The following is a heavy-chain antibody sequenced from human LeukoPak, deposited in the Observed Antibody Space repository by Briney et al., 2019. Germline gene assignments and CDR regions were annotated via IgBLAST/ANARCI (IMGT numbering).Heavy chain of an antibody. CDR2: ISGSGGST. Sequence: AGGSLRLSCAASGFTFSSYGMTWVRQAPGKGLEWVSVISGSGGSTYYADSVKGRFTISRDNSKSTLYLQMNSLRAEDTAVYYCAKDSRNCSTTRCPPKPVDYWGQGTLDTVSS. CDR1: GFTFSSYG. D-gene: IGHD2-2*01. J-gene: IGHJ4*02. CDR3: AKDSRNCSTTRCPPKPVDY. V-gene: IGHV3-23*01.